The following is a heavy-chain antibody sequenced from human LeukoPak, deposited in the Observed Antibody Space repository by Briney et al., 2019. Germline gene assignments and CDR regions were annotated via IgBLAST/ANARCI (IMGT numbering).Heavy chain of an antibody. CDR2: IYYSGST. D-gene: IGHD3-10*01. CDR3: ASEGYYGSGSSFDY. CDR1: GGSISSYY. J-gene: IGHJ4*02. V-gene: IGHV4-59*01. Sequence: PSETLSLTCTVSGGSISSYYWSWIRQPPGKGLEWIGYIYYSGSTNYNPSLKSRVTISVDTSKNQFSLKLSSVTAADTAVYYCASEGYYGSGSSFDYWGQGTLVTVSS.